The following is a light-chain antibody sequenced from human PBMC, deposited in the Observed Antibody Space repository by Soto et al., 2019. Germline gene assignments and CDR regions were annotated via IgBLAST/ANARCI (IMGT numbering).Light chain of an antibody. CDR3: QQYLTTWT. Sequence: DIQMTQSPSTLSASVGDRVTITCRASQSIVTWLAWYQQKPGKAPKLLIYKASSLQSGVPSRFSGSGSGTEFPLTISSLQPDDFAPDYCQQYLTTWTFGQGTKVEIK. V-gene: IGKV1-5*03. CDR1: QSIVTW. J-gene: IGKJ1*01. CDR2: KAS.